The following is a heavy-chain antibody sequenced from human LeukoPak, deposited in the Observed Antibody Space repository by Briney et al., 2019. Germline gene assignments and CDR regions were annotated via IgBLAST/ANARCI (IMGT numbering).Heavy chain of an antibody. J-gene: IGHJ4*02. D-gene: IGHD3-10*01. CDR3: AKEKSPYGSGSYYRERYYFDY. V-gene: IGHV3-7*01. CDR2: IKQDGSEK. Sequence: PGGSLRLSCVASGFTFSSYWMSWVRQAPGKGLEWVANIKQDGSEKYYVDSVKGRFTISRDNAKNSLYLQMNSLRAEDTAVYYCAKEKSPYGSGSYYRERYYFDYWGQGTLVTVSS. CDR1: GFTFSSYW.